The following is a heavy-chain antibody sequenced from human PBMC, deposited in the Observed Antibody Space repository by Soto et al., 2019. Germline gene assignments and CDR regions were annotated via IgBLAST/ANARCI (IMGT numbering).Heavy chain of an antibody. Sequence: GESLKISCKGSGYNFAGYWIAWVRQMPGKGLELMGIIYPSDSDTRYRPSFHGQVTISADKSISSAYLQWSSLRASDTAVYYCAKSEDDSSAYVGYFDYWGQGTMVTVSS. CDR1: GYNFAGYW. CDR2: IYPSDSDT. D-gene: IGHD3-22*01. J-gene: IGHJ4*02. V-gene: IGHV5-51*01. CDR3: AKSEDDSSAYVGYFDY.